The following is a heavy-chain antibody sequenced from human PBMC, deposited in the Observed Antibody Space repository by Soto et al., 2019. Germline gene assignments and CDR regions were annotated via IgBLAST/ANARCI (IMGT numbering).Heavy chain of an antibody. CDR1: GFSFAPSW. CDR2: IYSGGAT. V-gene: IGHV3-15*07. CDR3: IWQSHFGGAWR. Sequence: EVQLVESDGGLVKPGGSLRLSWSASGFSFAPSWCNWVRQAPGGGLEWVGRIYSGGATEYSAPVRGRFTISRDDSKSTLYLHMDSLEIGDTALYFCIWQSHFGGAWRWGQGTPVTVSS. D-gene: IGHD3-3*01. J-gene: IGHJ1*01.